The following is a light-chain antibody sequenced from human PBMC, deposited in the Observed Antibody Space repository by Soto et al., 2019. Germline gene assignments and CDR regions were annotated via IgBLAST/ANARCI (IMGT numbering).Light chain of an antibody. J-gene: IGKJ1*01. Sequence: EIVLTQSPDTLSLSPGERATLSCRASQSVSNSYLAWYQQKPGQAPRLLIYGASSRAAGIPDRFSGSGSGSDFTLTISRLESEDFAVYSCQQYGSSPRAFGQGTKVEIK. CDR1: QSVSNSY. CDR3: QQYGSSPRA. CDR2: GAS. V-gene: IGKV3-20*01.